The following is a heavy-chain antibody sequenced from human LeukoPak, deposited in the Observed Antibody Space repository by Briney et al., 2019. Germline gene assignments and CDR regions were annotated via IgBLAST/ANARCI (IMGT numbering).Heavy chain of an antibody. J-gene: IGHJ4*02. CDR2: IYYSGST. CDR1: GGSISSHY. D-gene: IGHD3-3*01. V-gene: IGHV4-59*11. CDR3: ARSDFWSGQVVDY. Sequence: PSETLSLTCTVSGGSISSHYWSWIRQPPGKGLEWIGYIYYSGSTNYNPSLKSRVTISVDTSKNQFSLKLSSVTAADTAGYYCARSDFWSGQVVDYWGQGTLVTVSS.